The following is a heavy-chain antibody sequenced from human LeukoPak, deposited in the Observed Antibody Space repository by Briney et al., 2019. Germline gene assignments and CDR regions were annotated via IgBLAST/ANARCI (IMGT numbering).Heavy chain of an antibody. CDR3: ARGIRYFDWLSGLPDY. V-gene: IGHV1-2*02. J-gene: IGHJ4*02. CDR1: GCTFTGYY. D-gene: IGHD3-9*01. CDR2: INSNSGGT. Sequence: ASVKVSCKACGCTFTGYYMHWVRQAPGQGLEGMWWINSNSGGTTDAQKFQRRGVMTRDTSFSTAYMLLSRLVSDAAAVVYSARGIRYFDWLSGLPDYWGQGTLVTVSS.